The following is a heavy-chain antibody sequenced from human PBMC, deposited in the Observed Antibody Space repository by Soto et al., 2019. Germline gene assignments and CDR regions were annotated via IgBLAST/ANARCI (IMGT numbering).Heavy chain of an antibody. CDR3: ARARRLLYPPDVDP. Sequence: LSLTCAASGFTFSDYYMSWIRQAPGKGLEWVSYISSSGSTIYYADSVKGRFTISRDNAKNSLYLQMNSLRAEDTAVYYCARARRLLYPPDVDPWGQGTLVTVSS. CDR1: GFTFSDYY. CDR2: ISSSGSTI. D-gene: IGHD3-3*01. J-gene: IGHJ5*02. V-gene: IGHV3-11*01.